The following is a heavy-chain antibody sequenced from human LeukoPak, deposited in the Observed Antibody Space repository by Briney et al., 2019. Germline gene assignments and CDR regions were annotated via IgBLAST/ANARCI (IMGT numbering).Heavy chain of an antibody. CDR1: GGSFSGYY. J-gene: IGHJ4*02. CDR2: INHSGST. D-gene: IGHD2-15*01. Sequence: SETLSLTCAVYGGSFSGYYWSWIRQPPGKGLEWIGEINHSGSTNYNPSLKSRVTISVDTSKSQLSLKLSSVTAADTAVYYCARAGVVAARLELRPYYFDYWGQGTLVTVSS. CDR3: ARAGVVAARLELRPYYFDY. V-gene: IGHV4-34*01.